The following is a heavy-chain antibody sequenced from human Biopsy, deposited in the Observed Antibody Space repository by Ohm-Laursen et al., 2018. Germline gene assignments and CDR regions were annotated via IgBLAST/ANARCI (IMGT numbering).Heavy chain of an antibody. CDR1: GFIFSDYG. D-gene: IGHD6-25*01. CDR3: TKRRTAVRPFDS. CDR2: ISGSSNNI. J-gene: IGHJ4*01. V-gene: IGHV3-9*01. Sequence: SLRLSCTASGFIFSDYGMHWVRQAPGKGLEWFSGISGSSNNIIYADSVRGRFTISRDNAKSSLYLEMNSLRSEDTAFYYCTKRRTAVRPFDSWGHGTLVTVSS.